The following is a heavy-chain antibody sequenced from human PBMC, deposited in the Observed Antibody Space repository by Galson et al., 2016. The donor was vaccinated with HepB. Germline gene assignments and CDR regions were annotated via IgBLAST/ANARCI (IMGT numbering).Heavy chain of an antibody. V-gene: IGHV1-3*01. CDR3: ARDCSSDCVLSKDY. CDR2: INGGNGNT. Sequence: SVKVSCKASGYTFTNYAMHWVRQAPGQRLEWMGWINGGNGNTKYSHKLQGRVTITRDKSASTAYMELSSLTSEDTAVYYCARDCSSDCVLSKDYWGQGTLVTVSS. CDR1: GYTFTNYA. J-gene: IGHJ4*02. D-gene: IGHD6-19*01.